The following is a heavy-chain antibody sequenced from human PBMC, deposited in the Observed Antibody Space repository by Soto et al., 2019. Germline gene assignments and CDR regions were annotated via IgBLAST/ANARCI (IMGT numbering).Heavy chain of an antibody. CDR3: ARDRCTNGVCYPSDY. V-gene: IGHV4-31*03. D-gene: IGHD2-8*01. CDR2: IYYSGST. CDR1: GGSISSGGYY. J-gene: IGHJ4*02. Sequence: QVQLQESGPGLVKPSQTLSLTCTVSGGSISSGGYYWSWIRQHPGKGLEWIGYIYYSGSTYYNPSLKSRFTISVDPSKNQFSLKLSSVTAADTAVYYCARDRCTNGVCYPSDYWGQGTLVTVSS.